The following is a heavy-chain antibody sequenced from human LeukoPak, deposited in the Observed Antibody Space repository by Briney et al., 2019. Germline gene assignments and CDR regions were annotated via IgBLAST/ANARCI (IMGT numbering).Heavy chain of an antibody. Sequence: PGGSLRLSCAASGFTFSSYAMSWVRQAPGKGLEWVSAISGSGGSTYYADSVKGRFTISRDNSKNTLYLQMNSLRAEDTALYYCAKDSGIAVAGTDYWGQGTLVTVSS. CDR3: AKDSGIAVAGTDY. J-gene: IGHJ4*02. CDR1: GFTFSSYA. D-gene: IGHD6-19*01. CDR2: ISGSGGST. V-gene: IGHV3-23*01.